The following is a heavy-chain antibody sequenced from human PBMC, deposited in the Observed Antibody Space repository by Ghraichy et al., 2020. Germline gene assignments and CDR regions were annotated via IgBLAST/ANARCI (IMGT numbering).Heavy chain of an antibody. J-gene: IGHJ4*02. Sequence: GGSLRLSCAASGFTFSSYWMHWVRRGPGKGLVWVSRISSDGSSTSYADSAKGRFTISRDNGKNTLYLQMNSLRAEDTAVYYCTRGYCSGGSCHSPQLPFDHWGQGTLVTVSS. CDR1: GFTFSSYW. D-gene: IGHD2-15*01. CDR2: ISSDGSST. CDR3: TRGYCSGGSCHSPQLPFDH. V-gene: IGHV3-74*01.